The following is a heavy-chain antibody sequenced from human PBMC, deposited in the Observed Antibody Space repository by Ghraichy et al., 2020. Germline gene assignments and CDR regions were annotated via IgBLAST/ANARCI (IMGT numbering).Heavy chain of an antibody. V-gene: IGHV1-24*01. CDR1: GYTLTELS. CDR3: ATVSGSYYQYYFDY. J-gene: IGHJ4*02. Sequence: ASVKVSCKVSGYTLTELSMHWVRQAPGKGLEWMGGFDPEDGETIYAQKFQGRVTMTEDTSTDTAYMELISLRSEDTAVYYCATVSGSYYQYYFDYWGQGTLVTVSS. CDR2: FDPEDGET. D-gene: IGHD1-26*01.